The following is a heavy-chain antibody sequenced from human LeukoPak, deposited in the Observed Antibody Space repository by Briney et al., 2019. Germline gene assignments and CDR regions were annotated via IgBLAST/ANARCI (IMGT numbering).Heavy chain of an antibody. CDR2: ISAYNGNT. D-gene: IGHD3-22*01. J-gene: IGHJ4*02. V-gene: IGHV1-18*01. CDR1: GYTFTSYG. CDR3: ARVNYYDSSSYYEDDY. Sequence: AASVKVSCKASGYTFTSYGISWVRQAPGQGLEWMGWISAYNGNTNYAQKLQGRVTMTTDTSTSTAYMELRSLRSDDTAVYYCARVNYYDSSSYYEDDYWGQGTLVTVSS.